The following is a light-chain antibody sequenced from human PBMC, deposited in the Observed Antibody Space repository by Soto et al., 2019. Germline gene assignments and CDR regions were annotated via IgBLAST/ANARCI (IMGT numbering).Light chain of an antibody. V-gene: IGKV3-20*01. CDR3: QHYGNSPT. CDR2: GAS. Sequence: EIVLTQSPGTLSLSPGDGATLSGRPSQSVSSGYLAWYQQKPGQAPRLLIYGASRRATGIPDRFSGSGSGTDFTLSTSRLEPEDFAAYCCQHYGNSPTVGQGTKVDIK. J-gene: IGKJ1*01. CDR1: QSVSSGY.